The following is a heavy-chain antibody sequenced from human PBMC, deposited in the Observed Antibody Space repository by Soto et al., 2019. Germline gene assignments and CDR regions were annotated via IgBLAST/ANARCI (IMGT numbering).Heavy chain of an antibody. D-gene: IGHD6-13*01. CDR2: IYHSGST. CDR3: ARVKLAAAGTLDAFDI. CDR1: GGSLSGYY. J-gene: IGHJ3*02. V-gene: IGHV4-34*01. Sequence: SETLSLTCAVYGGSLSGYYWSWIRQSPGKGLEWIGEIYHSGSTNYNPSLKSRVTISVDKSKNQFSLKLSSVTAADTAVYYCARVKLAAAGTLDAFDIWGQGTMVTVSS.